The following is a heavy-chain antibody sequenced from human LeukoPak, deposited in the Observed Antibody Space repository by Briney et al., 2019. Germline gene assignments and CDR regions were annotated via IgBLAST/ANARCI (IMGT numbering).Heavy chain of an antibody. CDR1: GFTFSSYS. J-gene: IGHJ4*02. CDR3: ATDAWQGRGLLDY. Sequence: GGSLRLSCAASGFTFSSYSINWVRQAPGKGLEWVSSISSSTSYIHYADSVRGRFTISRDNAKSSVYLQMNSLRDEDTAVYYCATDAWQGRGLLDYWGQGTLVTVSS. V-gene: IGHV3-21*01. D-gene: IGHD3-10*01. CDR2: ISSSTSYI.